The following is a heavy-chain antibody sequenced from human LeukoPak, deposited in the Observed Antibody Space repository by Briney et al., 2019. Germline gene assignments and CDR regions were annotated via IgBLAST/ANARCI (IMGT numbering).Heavy chain of an antibody. V-gene: IGHV3-21*01. CDR1: GFTFSSYS. D-gene: IGHD3-10*01. J-gene: IGHJ5*02. CDR2: ISSSSSYI. CDR3: ARDLVNRLWFGDPVSFWFDP. Sequence: GGSLRLSCAASGFTFSSYSMNWVRQAPGKGLEWVSSISSSSSYIYYADSVKGRFTISRDNAKNSLYLQMNSLRAEDTAVYYCARDLVNRLWFGDPVSFWFDPWGQGTLVTVSS.